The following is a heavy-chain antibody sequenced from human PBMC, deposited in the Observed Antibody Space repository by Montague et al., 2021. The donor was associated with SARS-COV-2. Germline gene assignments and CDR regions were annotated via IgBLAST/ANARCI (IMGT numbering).Heavy chain of an antibody. J-gene: IGHJ4*02. CDR3: ARWDPRTLTLIGLRGRSASDY. D-gene: IGHD2-15*01. CDR2: INHSGTT. Sequence: SETLSLTRAVYGGSFSGYYWTWIRQCPGKGLEWIAEINHSGTTNYNFNPSLRSRVTISVDTSKSQFSLKLSSVTAADTGVYYCARWDPRTLTLIGLRGRSASDYWGQGTLVTVSS. CDR1: GGSFSGYY. V-gene: IGHV4-34*01.